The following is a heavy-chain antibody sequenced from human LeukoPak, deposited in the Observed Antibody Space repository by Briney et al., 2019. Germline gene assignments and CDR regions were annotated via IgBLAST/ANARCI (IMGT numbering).Heavy chain of an antibody. V-gene: IGHV3-30*02. CDR2: IRYDGSNK. Sequence: GGSLRLSCAASGFTLSSYGMHWVRQAPGKGLEWVAFIRYDGSNKYYADSVKGRFTISRDNSKNTLYLQMNSLRAEDTAVYYCAKDGGLLWFGEYERGFDYWGQGTLVTASS. D-gene: IGHD3-10*01. CDR3: AKDGGLLWFGEYERGFDY. J-gene: IGHJ4*02. CDR1: GFTLSSYG.